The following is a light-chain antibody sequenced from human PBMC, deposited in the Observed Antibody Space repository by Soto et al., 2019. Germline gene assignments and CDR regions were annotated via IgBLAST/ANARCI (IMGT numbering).Light chain of an antibody. V-gene: IGKV3-20*01. CDR3: QQYGSSPIT. CDR1: QSVSSSY. Sequence: EIVLTQSPGTLPLSPGERATLSCRASQSVSSSYLAWYQQKPGQAPGLLIYGASSRATGIPDGFSGSGYGTDFTLTISRLEPEDFAVYYCQQYGSSPITFGQGTRLELK. J-gene: IGKJ5*01. CDR2: GAS.